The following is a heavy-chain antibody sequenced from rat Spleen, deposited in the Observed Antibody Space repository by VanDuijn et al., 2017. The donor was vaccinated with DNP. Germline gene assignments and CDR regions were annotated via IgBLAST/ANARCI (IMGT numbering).Heavy chain of an antibody. CDR2: MWYDGDT. D-gene: IGHD1-11*01. V-gene: IGHV2-34*01. CDR1: GFSLTTYS. Sequence: QVQLKESGPGLVQPSETLSLTCTVSGFSLTTYSVTWVRQPSGGGPEWMGKMWYDGDTAYNSALKSRLSISRDTSKNRVFLKVNSLQTEDTALYFCARSSYGGYTWFAYWGQGTLVTVSS. J-gene: IGHJ3*01. CDR3: ARSSYGGYTWFAY.